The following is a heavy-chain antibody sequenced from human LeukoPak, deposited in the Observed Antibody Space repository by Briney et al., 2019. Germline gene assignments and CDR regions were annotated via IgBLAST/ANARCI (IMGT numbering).Heavy chain of an antibody. CDR3: AGGYSSSWTGGNWFDP. CDR2: IYYSGST. D-gene: IGHD6-13*01. V-gene: IGHV4-30-4*01. CDR1: GGSISSGDYY. J-gene: IGHJ5*02. Sequence: PSETLSLTCTVSGGSISSGDYYWSWIRQPPGKGLEWIGYIYYSGSTYYNPSLKSRVTISVDTSKNQFSLKLSSVTAADTAVYYCAGGYSSSWTGGNWFDPWGQGTLVTVSS.